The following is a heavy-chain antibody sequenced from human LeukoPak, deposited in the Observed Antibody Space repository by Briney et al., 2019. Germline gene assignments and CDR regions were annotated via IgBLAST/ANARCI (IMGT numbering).Heavy chain of an antibody. Sequence: ASVKVSCKASGHTFTSYDINWVRQATGQGLEWMGWMNPNSGNTAYAQKFQGRVTIIRNTSISTAYMELSSLTSEDTAVYYCARPRIVGADDAFDIWGQGTMVTVSS. CDR1: GHTFTSYD. CDR3: ARPRIVGADDAFDI. J-gene: IGHJ3*02. V-gene: IGHV1-8*03. CDR2: MNPNSGNT. D-gene: IGHD1-26*01.